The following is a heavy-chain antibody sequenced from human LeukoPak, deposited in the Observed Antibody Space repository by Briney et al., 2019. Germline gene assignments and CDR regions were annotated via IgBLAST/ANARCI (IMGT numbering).Heavy chain of an antibody. D-gene: IGHD3-10*01. CDR1: GYTFTSYD. Sequence: AASVKVSCKASGYTFTSYDINWVRQATGQGLEWMGWMNPNSGNTGYAQKFQGRVTITRNTSISTAYMELSSLRSEDTAVYYCARGQYYYGSGSGDYFDYWGQGTLVTVSP. CDR2: MNPNSGNT. J-gene: IGHJ4*02. CDR3: ARGQYYYGSGSGDYFDY. V-gene: IGHV1-8*03.